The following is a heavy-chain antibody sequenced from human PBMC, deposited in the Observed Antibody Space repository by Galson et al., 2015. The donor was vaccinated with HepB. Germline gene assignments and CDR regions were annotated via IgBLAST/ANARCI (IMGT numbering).Heavy chain of an antibody. V-gene: IGHV4-39*07. CDR1: GGSISSSTYY. Sequence: ETLSLTCTVSGGSISSSTYYWGWIRQPPGKGLEWIGSIYYSGSTYYNPSLKSRVTISVDTSKNQFSLKLSSVTAADTAVYYCAREGGRDIVAKAGLDYWGQGTLVTVSS. J-gene: IGHJ4*02. CDR2: IYYSGST. D-gene: IGHD5-12*01. CDR3: AREGGRDIVAKAGLDY.